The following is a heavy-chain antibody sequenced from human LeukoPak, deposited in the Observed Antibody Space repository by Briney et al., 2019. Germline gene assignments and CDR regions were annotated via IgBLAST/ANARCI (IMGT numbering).Heavy chain of an antibody. CDR2: INPNSGGT. CDR3: ATATPAGQQPVSDAFDI. Sequence: ASVKVSCKASGYTFTGYYMHWVRQAPGQGLEWMGWINPNSGGTNYAQKFQGRVTMTRDTSISTAYMELSSLRSEDTAVYYCATATPAGQQPVSDAFDIWGQGTMVTVSS. J-gene: IGHJ3*02. D-gene: IGHD6-13*01. CDR1: GYTFTGYY. V-gene: IGHV1-2*02.